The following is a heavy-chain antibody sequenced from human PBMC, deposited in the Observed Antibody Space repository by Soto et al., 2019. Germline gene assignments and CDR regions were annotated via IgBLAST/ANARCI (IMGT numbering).Heavy chain of an antibody. J-gene: IGHJ6*02. CDR2: IKQDGSEK. CDR1: GFMFTDYW. V-gene: IGHV3-7*05. D-gene: IGHD3-3*01. Sequence: GGSLRLSCAASGFMFTDYWMSWVRQAPGKGLEWVANIKQDGSEKYYVDSVKGRFTISRDNAKNLLFLQMNSLRAEDTAIYYCASPYYDFWSGYYDLDVWGQGTTVTVS. CDR3: ASPYYDFWSGYYDLDV.